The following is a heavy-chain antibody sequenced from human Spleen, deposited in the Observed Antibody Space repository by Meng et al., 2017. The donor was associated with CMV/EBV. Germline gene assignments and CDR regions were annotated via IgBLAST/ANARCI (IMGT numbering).Heavy chain of an antibody. D-gene: IGHD1-1*01. Sequence: CTVSGGSVSSGSYYWSWIRQPPGKGLEWIGYIYYSGSTNYNPSLKSRVTISVDTSKNQFSLKLSSVTAAGTAVYYCARTNWNDGWFDPWGQGTLVTVSS. CDR1: GGSVSSGSYY. V-gene: IGHV4-61*01. J-gene: IGHJ5*02. CDR2: IYYSGST. CDR3: ARTNWNDGWFDP.